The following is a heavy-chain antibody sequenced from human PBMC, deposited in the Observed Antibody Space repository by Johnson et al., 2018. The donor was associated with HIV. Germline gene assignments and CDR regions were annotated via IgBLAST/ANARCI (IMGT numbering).Heavy chain of an antibody. V-gene: IGHV3-30-3*01. CDR3: ATVWRNEGRHAFDI. CDR2: ISYDGSNK. J-gene: IGHJ3*02. D-gene: IGHD1-1*01. CDR1: GFTFSRYA. Sequence: QVQLVESGGGLVKPGGSLRLSCAASGFTFSRYAMHWVRRAPGKGLEWMAIISYDGSNKYYADSVKGRFTISRDNSKNTLYLQMNSRRHDDTAVYYCATVWRNEGRHAFDIWGQGTMVTVSS.